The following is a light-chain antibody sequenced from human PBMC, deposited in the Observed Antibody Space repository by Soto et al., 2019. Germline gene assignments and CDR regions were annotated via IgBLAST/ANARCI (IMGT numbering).Light chain of an antibody. Sequence: EVVMTQSPATLSVSPGERATLSCRASQSVSVNLAWYQQKPGQAPRLLIYAASTRATGIPARFSGSGSGAEFNLTFSSLQSEDVGIYYCQQYEHWPLTFGGGTKVEIK. CDR1: QSVSVN. CDR3: QQYEHWPLT. V-gene: IGKV3-15*01. J-gene: IGKJ4*01. CDR2: AAS.